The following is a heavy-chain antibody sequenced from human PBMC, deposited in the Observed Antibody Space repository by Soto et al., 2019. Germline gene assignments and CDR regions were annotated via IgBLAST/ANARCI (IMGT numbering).Heavy chain of an antibody. CDR1: GYSIRNGYY. J-gene: IGHJ5*02. V-gene: IGHV4-38-2*02. Sequence: PSETLSLTCTVSGYSIRNGYYWGWIRQPPGKGLEWIGTIYHSGSTYYNPSLKSRVTISVDASENHFSLKLSSVTAADTAVYYCTRRGRQSANWFDPWGQGTLVTVSS. CDR3: TRRGRQSANWFDP. CDR2: IYHSGST.